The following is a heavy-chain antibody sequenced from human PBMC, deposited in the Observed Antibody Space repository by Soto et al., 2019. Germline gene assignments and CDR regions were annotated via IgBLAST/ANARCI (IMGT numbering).Heavy chain of an antibody. CDR1: GYTFTSYG. CDR2: ISAYNGNT. D-gene: IGHD2-2*02. J-gene: IGHJ4*02. CDR3: ARGIEAGYCSSTSCYTGHYFDY. V-gene: IGHV1-18*01. Sequence: ASMKVSCKASGYTFTSYGISWVRQAPGRGLEWMGWISAYNGNTNYAQKLQGRVTMTTDTSTSTAYMELRSLRSDDTAVYYCARGIEAGYCSSTSCYTGHYFDYWGQGTLVTVSS.